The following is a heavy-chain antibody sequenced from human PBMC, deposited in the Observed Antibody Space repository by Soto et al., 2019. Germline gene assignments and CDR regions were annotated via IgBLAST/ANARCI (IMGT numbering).Heavy chain of an antibody. V-gene: IGHV4-34*01. CDR2: INHSGST. Sequence: QVQLQQWGAGLLKPSETLSLTCAVYGGSFSGYYWSWIRQPPGKGLEWIGEINHSGSTNYNPSLKSRVTISVDTSKNQFSRKLSSVTAADTAVYYCARSRYYDSSGYYGMVSYYYYGMDVWGQGTTVTVSS. D-gene: IGHD3-22*01. CDR3: ARSRYYDSSGYYGMVSYYYYGMDV. J-gene: IGHJ6*02. CDR1: GGSFSGYY.